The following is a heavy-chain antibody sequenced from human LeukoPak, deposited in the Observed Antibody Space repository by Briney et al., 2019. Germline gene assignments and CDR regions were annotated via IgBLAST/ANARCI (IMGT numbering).Heavy chain of an antibody. CDR2: NNPNSGGT. CDR1: GYTFTGYY. CDR3: ARGRQLHYGSGSYYYREFDY. D-gene: IGHD3-10*01. J-gene: IGHJ4*02. Sequence: ASVKVSCKASGYTFTGYYMHWVRQAPGQGLEWMGRNNPNSGGTNYAQKFQGRVTMTRDTSISTAYMELSRLRSDDTAVYYCARGRQLHYGSGSYYYREFDYWGQGTLVTVSS. V-gene: IGHV1-2*06.